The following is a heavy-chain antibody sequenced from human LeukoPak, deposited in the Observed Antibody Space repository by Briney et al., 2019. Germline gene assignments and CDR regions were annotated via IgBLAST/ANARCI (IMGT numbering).Heavy chain of an antibody. Sequence: GGSLRLSCAASGFTFISYGMHWVRQAPGKGLEWVAVIWYDGSNKYYADSVKGRFTISRDNSKNTLYLQMNSLRAEDTAVYHCARDGHSYAAPIYYFDYWGQGTLVTVSS. D-gene: IGHD5-18*01. CDR2: IWYDGSNK. J-gene: IGHJ4*02. CDR3: ARDGHSYAAPIYYFDY. V-gene: IGHV3-33*01. CDR1: GFTFISYG.